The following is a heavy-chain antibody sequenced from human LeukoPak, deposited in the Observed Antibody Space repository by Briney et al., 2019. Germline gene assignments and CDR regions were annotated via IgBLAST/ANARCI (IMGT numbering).Heavy chain of an antibody. Sequence: PGRSLRLSCAASGFTFSSYAMHWVRQAPGKGLEWVAVISYDGSNKYYADSVKGRFTISRDNSKNTLYLQMNSLRAEDTAVYYCARDRGFGYSSGWFYYGMDVWGQGTTVTVSS. V-gene: IGHV3-30-3*01. J-gene: IGHJ6*02. D-gene: IGHD6-19*01. CDR1: GFTFSSYA. CDR3: ARDRGFGYSSGWFYYGMDV. CDR2: ISYDGSNK.